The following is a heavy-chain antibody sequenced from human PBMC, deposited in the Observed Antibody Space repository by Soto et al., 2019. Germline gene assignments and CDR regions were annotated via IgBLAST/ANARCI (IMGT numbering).Heavy chain of an antibody. CDR3: AKVVKYDVLTGYYKGPDYYGMDV. D-gene: IGHD3-9*01. Sequence: GGSLRLSCAASGFTFSSYEMNWVRQAPGKGLEWVSYISSSGSTIYYADSVKGRFTISRDNSKNTLYLEMDSLRAEDTAVYYCAKVVKYDVLTGYYKGPDYYGMDVWGQGTTVTVSS. J-gene: IGHJ6*02. V-gene: IGHV3-48*03. CDR1: GFTFSSYE. CDR2: ISSSGSTI.